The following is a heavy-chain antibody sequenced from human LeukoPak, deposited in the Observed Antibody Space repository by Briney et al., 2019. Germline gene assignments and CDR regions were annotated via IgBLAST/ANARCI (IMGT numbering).Heavy chain of an antibody. D-gene: IGHD6-13*01. CDR1: GFTFSSYA. CDR3: TRDSAGTSNHYLDY. V-gene: IGHV3-30*04. J-gene: IGHJ4*02. Sequence: GRSLRLSCAASGFTFSSYAMHWVRQAPGKGLEWVAVISYDGSNKYYADSVKGRFTISRDNSKNTLYLQMNSLRPEDTAVYYCTRDSAGTSNHYLDYGGQGTLVTVSS. CDR2: ISYDGSNK.